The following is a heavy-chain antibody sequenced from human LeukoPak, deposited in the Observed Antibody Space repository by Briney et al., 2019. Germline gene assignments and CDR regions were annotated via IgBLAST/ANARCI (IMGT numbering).Heavy chain of an antibody. CDR2: IKQDGSET. CDR3: ARRQPHLYGWLPAYFDY. Sequence: PGGSLRLSCAAFGFTFSRNWMSWVRQAPGKGLEWVANIKQDGSETYYVDSVKGRFTISRDNAKNSLYLQMNSLRAEDTAVYYCARRQPHLYGWLPAYFDYWGQGTLVTVSS. D-gene: IGHD5-12*01. V-gene: IGHV3-7*01. CDR1: GFTFSRNW. J-gene: IGHJ4*02.